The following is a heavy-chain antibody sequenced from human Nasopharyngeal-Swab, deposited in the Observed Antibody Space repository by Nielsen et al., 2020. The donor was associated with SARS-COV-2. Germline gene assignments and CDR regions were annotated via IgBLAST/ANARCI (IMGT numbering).Heavy chain of an antibody. Sequence: KVSCKGSGYSFTNYWIGWVRQMPGKGLEWMGIIYPGDSGTTYSPSFQGQVTISADKSISTAYLQWSSLKASDTAMYYCARHSTTVTTVYYYGMDVWGQGTTVTVSS. D-gene: IGHD4-17*01. CDR1: GYSFTNYW. J-gene: IGHJ6*02. CDR3: ARHSTTVTTVYYYGMDV. V-gene: IGHV5-51*01. CDR2: IYPGDSGT.